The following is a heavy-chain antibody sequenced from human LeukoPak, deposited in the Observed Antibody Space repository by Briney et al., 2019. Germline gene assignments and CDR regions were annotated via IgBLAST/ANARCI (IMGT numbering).Heavy chain of an antibody. CDR3: ARLIVGDYFDS. CDR1: GGSISSTSFY. CDR2: IYFTGTT. V-gene: IGHV4-39*01. J-gene: IGHJ4*02. Sequence: SETLSLTCTVSGGSISSTSFYWVWIRQPPGKGLDWLGTIYFTGTTYYNPSLNSRVTISVDTSNNRFSLKVSSVTAAGTAVYYCARLIVGDYFDSWGRGTLVTVSS. D-gene: IGHD1-26*01.